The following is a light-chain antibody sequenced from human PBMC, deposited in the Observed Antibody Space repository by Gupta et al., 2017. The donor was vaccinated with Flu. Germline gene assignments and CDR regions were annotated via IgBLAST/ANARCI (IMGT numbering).Light chain of an antibody. Sequence: RVMTQSPATLSVSPGERVTLSCRASQSVSSSLAWYQQKPGQAPRLLIYGASTRATGIPARFSGSGSGTEFTLTISSLQSEDFAVYYCQQYKNWPLTFAPGTKVDIK. CDR3: QQYKNWPLT. CDR2: GAS. V-gene: IGKV3-15*01. J-gene: IGKJ3*01. CDR1: QSVSSS.